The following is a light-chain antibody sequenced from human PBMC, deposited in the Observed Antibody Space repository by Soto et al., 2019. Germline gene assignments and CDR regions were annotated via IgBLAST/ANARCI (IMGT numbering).Light chain of an antibody. CDR1: HDVSIF. CDR2: DAS. J-gene: IGKJ2*01. CDR3: QQRSTWLYT. V-gene: IGKV3-11*02. Sequence: EILLAPSPATLSLSPGERATLSCKASHDVSIFLAWYQQKPGQAPRLLIHDASNRATGVPARFSGSGSGRDFTLTITSLEPEDFAVYYCQQRSTWLYTFGQGTKLEV.